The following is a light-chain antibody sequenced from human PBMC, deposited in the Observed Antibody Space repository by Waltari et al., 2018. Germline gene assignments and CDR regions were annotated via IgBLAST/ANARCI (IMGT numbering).Light chain of an antibody. CDR2: DAS. CDR3: QQRSNWRFT. Sequence: EIVLTQSPATLSFSPGERATLSCRASQSVSSYLAWYQQKPGQAPRLLIYDASNRATGIPARFSGSGSGTDFTLTISSLEPEDFAVYYCQQRSNWRFTFGPGTKVDIK. CDR1: QSVSSY. J-gene: IGKJ3*01. V-gene: IGKV3-11*01.